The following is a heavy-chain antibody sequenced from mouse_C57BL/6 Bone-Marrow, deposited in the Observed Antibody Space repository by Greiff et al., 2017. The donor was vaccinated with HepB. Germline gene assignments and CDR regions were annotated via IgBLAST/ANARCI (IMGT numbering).Heavy chain of an antibody. CDR3: ARITTVTNWYFDV. Sequence: QVQLQQSGAELVRPGTSVKMSCKASGYTFTNYWIGWAKQRPGHGLEWIGDIYPGGGYTNYNEKFKGKATLTADKSSSTAYMQFSSLTSEDSAIYYCARITTVTNWYFDVWGTGTTVTVSS. V-gene: IGHV1-63*01. CDR2: IYPGGGYT. D-gene: IGHD1-1*01. J-gene: IGHJ1*03. CDR1: GYTFTNYW.